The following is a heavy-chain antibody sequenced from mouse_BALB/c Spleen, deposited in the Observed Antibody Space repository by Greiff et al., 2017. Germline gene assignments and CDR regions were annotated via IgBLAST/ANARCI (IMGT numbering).Heavy chain of an antibody. CDR2: IWRGGST. D-gene: IGHD2-1*01. CDR1: GFSLTSYG. V-gene: IGHV2-5-1*01. CDR3: ANYYGNPYAMDY. Sequence: VQLQQSGPSLVQPSQSLSITCTVSGFSLTSYGVHWVRQSPGKGLEWLGVIWRGGSTDYNAAFMSRLSITKDNSKSQVFFKMNSLQADDTAIYYCANYYGNPYAMDYWGQGTSVTVSS. J-gene: IGHJ4*01.